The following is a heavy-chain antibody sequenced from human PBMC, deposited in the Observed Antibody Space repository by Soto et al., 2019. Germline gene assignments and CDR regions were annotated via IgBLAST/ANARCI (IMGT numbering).Heavy chain of an antibody. J-gene: IGHJ4*02. D-gene: IGHD3-16*01. CDR3: ARGVYFDY. Sequence: SETLSLTCTVSGGSISSYYWSWIRQPPGKGLEWIGYINHSGSTNYNPSLKSRVTISVDTSKNQFSLKLSSVTAADTAVYYCARGVYFDYWGQGTLVTVSS. CDR1: GGSISSYY. V-gene: IGHV4-59*12. CDR2: INHSGST.